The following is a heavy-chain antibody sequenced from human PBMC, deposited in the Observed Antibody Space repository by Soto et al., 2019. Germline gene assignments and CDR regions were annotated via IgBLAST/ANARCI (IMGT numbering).Heavy chain of an antibody. CDR3: ARGRGGYSGYYGRYFDY. Sequence: PSATLSLTCAVSGGSFSGYYWSWIRQPPGKGLEWIGEINHSGSTNYNPSLKSRVTISVDTSKNQFSLKLSSVTAADTAVYYCARGRGGYSGYYGRYFDYWGQGTLVTVSS. D-gene: IGHD5-12*01. CDR2: INHSGST. J-gene: IGHJ4*02. V-gene: IGHV4-34*01. CDR1: GGSFSGYY.